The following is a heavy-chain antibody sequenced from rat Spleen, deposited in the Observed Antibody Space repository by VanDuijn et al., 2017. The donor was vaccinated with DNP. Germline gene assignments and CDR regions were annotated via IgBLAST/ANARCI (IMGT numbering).Heavy chain of an antibody. V-gene: IGHV3-3*01. CDR1: GYSITSNHK. Sequence: EVQLQESGPGLVKPSQSLSLTCSVTGYSITSNHKWTWIRKFPRNELEWMGYINNAGSTNYNPSLKSRFSITRDTSKNQFFLPLNSVTTEDTATYFCARWTRYFDGWGQGVMVTVSS. CDR3: ARWTRYFDG. D-gene: IGHD1-4*01. CDR2: INNAGST. J-gene: IGHJ2*01.